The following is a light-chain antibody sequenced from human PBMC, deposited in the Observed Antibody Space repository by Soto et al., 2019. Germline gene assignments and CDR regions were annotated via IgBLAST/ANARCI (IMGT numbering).Light chain of an antibody. CDR2: GAS. J-gene: IGKJ1*01. CDR1: RSVSSN. CDR3: QQYYDWPRT. Sequence: DIVMTQSPATLSLSPGEGATLSCRASRSVSSNLAWHQQKPGQAPRLLIYGASTRATGIPARFSGSGSGTEFTLTISSLQSEDFAVYYCQQYYDWPRTFGQGTKVDIK. V-gene: IGKV3-15*01.